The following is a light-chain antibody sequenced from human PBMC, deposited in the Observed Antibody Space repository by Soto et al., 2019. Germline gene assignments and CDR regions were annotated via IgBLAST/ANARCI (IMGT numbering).Light chain of an antibody. J-gene: IGKJ1*01. CDR1: QTVGSSF. CDR2: GAS. Sequence: EITLTQSPGTLSLSTGEHATLSCRASQTVGSSFLAWFQHKPGQAPRLPIYGASTRATGIPDRFSGSGSGTDFTLTISRLEPEDFAVYYCHQYGSSQTFGQGTKVDIK. V-gene: IGKV3-20*01. CDR3: HQYGSSQT.